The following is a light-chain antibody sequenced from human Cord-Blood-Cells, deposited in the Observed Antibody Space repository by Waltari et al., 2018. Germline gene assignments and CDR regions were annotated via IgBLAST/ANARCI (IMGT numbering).Light chain of an antibody. CDR2: DVS. V-gene: IGLV2-14*01. J-gene: IGLJ2*01. Sequence: QSALTQPASVSGSPGQSITISCTGTSSDVGGYKYVSWYQQHPGTAPKLMIYDVSNRPSGVSNRFSVSKSSNTASLTISGLQAEDDADYYCSSYTSSSTVVFGGGTKLTVL. CDR1: SSDVGGYKY. CDR3: SSYTSSSTVV.